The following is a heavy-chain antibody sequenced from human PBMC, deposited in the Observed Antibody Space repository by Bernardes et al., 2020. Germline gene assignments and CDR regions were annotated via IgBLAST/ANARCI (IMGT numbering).Heavy chain of an antibody. J-gene: IGHJ6*02. CDR3: ARPKYCSSTSCYHYYYYYGMDV. Sequence: SVKVSCKASGGTFSSYAISWVRQAPGQGLEWMGGIIPIFGTANYAQKFQGRVTITADESTSTAYMELSSLRSEDTAVYYCARPKYCSSTSCYHYYYYYGMDVWGQGTTVTVSS. V-gene: IGHV1-69*13. CDR2: IIPIFGTA. D-gene: IGHD2-2*01. CDR1: GGTFSSYA.